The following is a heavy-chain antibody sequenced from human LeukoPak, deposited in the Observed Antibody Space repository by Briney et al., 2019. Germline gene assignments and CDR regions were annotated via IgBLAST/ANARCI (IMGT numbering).Heavy chain of an antibody. V-gene: IGHV4-38-2*02. CDR1: GYSISSGYY. D-gene: IGHD3-22*01. CDR3: AMYYYDSSGYSDRFDP. Sequence: SETLSLTCTVSGYSISSGYYWGWIRQPPGKGLEWIGSIYHSGSTYYNPSLKSRVTISVDTSKNQFSLKLSSVTAADTAVYYCAMYYYDSSGYSDRFDPWGQGTLVTVSS. J-gene: IGHJ5*02. CDR2: IYHSGST.